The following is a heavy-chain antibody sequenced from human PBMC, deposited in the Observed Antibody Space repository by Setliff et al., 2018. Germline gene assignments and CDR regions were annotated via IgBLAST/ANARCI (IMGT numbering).Heavy chain of an antibody. CDR3: AKRGPYCSGGTCHYYFDY. D-gene: IGHD2-15*01. V-gene: IGHV3-23*01. Sequence: PSETLSLTCTVSGGSISSHYWSWIRQPPGKGLEWVSGISGSGDKTYYADSVKGRFTISRDNSKNTVYLEMNSLRAEDTAVYYCAKRGPYCSGGTCHYYFDYWGQGTLVTVSS. CDR1: GGSISSHY. CDR2: ISGSGDKT. J-gene: IGHJ4*02.